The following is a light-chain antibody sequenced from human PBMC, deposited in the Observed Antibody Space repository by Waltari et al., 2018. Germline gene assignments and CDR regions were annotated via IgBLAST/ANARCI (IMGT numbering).Light chain of an antibody. Sequence: EIVMTQSPVTLSASPGESATLSCRASQSVGSDFGWYQQKPGQPPSLLIYGVSTRDSGVPVRFSGSGSGADFTLTISSLQSEDFAIYYCLQYHIWPRTFGQGTKLEIK. J-gene: IGKJ2*01. V-gene: IGKV3-15*01. CDR1: QSVGSD. CDR3: LQYHIWPRT. CDR2: GVS.